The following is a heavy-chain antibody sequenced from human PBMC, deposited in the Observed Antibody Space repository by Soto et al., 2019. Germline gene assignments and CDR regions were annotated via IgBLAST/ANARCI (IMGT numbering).Heavy chain of an antibody. J-gene: IGHJ4*02. Sequence: WGSLLVSCAASVFTFSSYGMPWVRQAPGKGLEWVAFIWHDGGNKFYAESVKGRFTISRDNSKNTLYLQMTSLSAEDTAMYYCARDGDVNTGFGKDYWGQGTMVTVSS. CDR1: VFTFSSYG. CDR3: ARDGDVNTGFGKDY. CDR2: IWHDGGNK. V-gene: IGHV3-33*01. D-gene: IGHD3-16*01.